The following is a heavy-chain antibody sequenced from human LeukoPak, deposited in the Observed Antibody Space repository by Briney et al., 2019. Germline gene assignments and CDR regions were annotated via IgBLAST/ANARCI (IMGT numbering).Heavy chain of an antibody. Sequence: GGSLRLSCAAPGFTFSSYGMHWVRQAPGKGLEWVAFIRYDGSNKYYADSVKGRFTISRDNSKNTLYLQMNSLRAEDTAVYYCAKDRATMVRGVIKYDYWGQGTLVTVSS. CDR1: GFTFSSYG. CDR3: AKDRATMVRGVIKYDY. V-gene: IGHV3-30*02. D-gene: IGHD3-10*01. CDR2: IRYDGSNK. J-gene: IGHJ4*02.